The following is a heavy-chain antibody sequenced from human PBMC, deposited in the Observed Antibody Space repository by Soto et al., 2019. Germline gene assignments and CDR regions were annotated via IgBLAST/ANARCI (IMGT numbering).Heavy chain of an antibody. CDR1: GGTISSYA. CDR3: ARGWRDSNGYYYRY. D-gene: IGHD3-22*01. Sequence: QVQLVQSGAEVKKPGSSVKVSCKASGGTISSYAISWVRQAPGQGLEWMGGIIPILATPNYAQKFQGRVTVTADEATRAVYMELSSLRSEDTAVYYCARGWRDSNGYYYRYWGQGTLVTVSS. V-gene: IGHV1-69*12. CDR2: IIPILATP. J-gene: IGHJ4*02.